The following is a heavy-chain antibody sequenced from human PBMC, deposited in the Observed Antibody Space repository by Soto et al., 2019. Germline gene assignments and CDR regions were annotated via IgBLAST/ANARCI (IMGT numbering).Heavy chain of an antibody. CDR1: GFTFSDYW. J-gene: IGHJ4*02. D-gene: IGHD3-10*01. CDR2: IKRDGSEK. CDR3: ATSMGRGGTDY. Sequence: EVQLVESGGGLVQPGGSLRLSCAASGFTFSDYWMSWVRQAPGKGLECVANIKRDGSEKYYVGPVKGRFTISRDNAKNSLYLPMHSLRAEDTAVYYCATSMGRGGTDYWGQGNLVSVSS. V-gene: IGHV3-7*05.